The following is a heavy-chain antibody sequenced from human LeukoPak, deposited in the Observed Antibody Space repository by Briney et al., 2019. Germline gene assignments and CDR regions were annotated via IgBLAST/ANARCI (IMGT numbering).Heavy chain of an antibody. CDR3: ARVGGSYNFWFDP. CDR2: ISSSSSYI. V-gene: IGHV3-21*01. CDR1: GFTFSSYS. D-gene: IGHD1-26*01. J-gene: IGHJ5*02. Sequence: GGSLRLSCAASGFTFSSYSMNWVRQAPGKGLEWVSSISSSSSYIYYADSVKGRFTISRDNAKNSLYLQMSSLRAEDTAVYYCARVGGSYNFWFDPWGQGTLVTVSS.